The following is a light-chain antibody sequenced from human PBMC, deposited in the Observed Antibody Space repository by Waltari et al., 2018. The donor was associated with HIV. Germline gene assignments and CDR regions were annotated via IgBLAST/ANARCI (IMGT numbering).Light chain of an antibody. J-gene: IGKJ4*01. CDR1: QDIGRF. CDR3: PQLNRNFALA. V-gene: IGKV1-9*01. Sequence: DIQLAQSPSLLPASVGDRVTITCRASQDIGRFIAWYQQVPGKAPKLLIYSSSTLHSGVPSRFSGNVSGTDFTLTVSGLQPEDFVTYYCPQLNRNFALAFGGGTKVEL. CDR2: SSS.